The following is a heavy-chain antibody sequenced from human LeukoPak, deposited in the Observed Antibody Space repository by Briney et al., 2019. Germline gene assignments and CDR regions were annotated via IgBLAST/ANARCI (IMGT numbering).Heavy chain of an antibody. V-gene: IGHV4-34*01. CDR3: AEAGYYDSSGHYYFDY. D-gene: IGHD3-22*01. CDR2: INHSGTT. J-gene: IGHJ4*02. CDR1: GGSFSGYY. Sequence: SETLSPTCAVYGGSFSGYYWSWIRQPPGKGLELIGEINHSGTTNCNPSLRSRVTISIDTSKNQFSLNLSSVTAADTAVYYCAEAGYYDSSGHYYFDYWGQGTLVTVSS.